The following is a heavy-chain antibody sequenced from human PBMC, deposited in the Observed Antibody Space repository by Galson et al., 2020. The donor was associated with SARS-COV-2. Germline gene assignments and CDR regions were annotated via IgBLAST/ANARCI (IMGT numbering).Heavy chain of an antibody. V-gene: IGHV3-30*04. CDR1: GFTFSSSA. CDR3: AGGWSELYQNACDI. CDR2: ISYDGTTK. D-gene: IGHD2-2*01. J-gene: IGHJ3*02. Sequence: GGSLRLSCAASGFTFSSSAMHWVRQAPGKGLEWVAIISYDGTTKYYADSVKGRFTISRDNSKNTLYLQMNSLRAEDTAVYYCAGGWSELYQNACDIWGQGTMLTGSS.